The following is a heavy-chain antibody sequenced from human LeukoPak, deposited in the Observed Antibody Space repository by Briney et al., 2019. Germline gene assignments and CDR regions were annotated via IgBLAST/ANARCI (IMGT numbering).Heavy chain of an antibody. CDR3: ARDHGYCSSTSCYPNWFDP. J-gene: IGHJ5*02. CDR2: IIPILGIA. CDR1: GGTFSSYT. Sequence: ASVKVSCKASGGTFSSYTISWVRQAPGQGLEWMGRIIPILGIANYAQKFQGRVTITADKSTSTAYMELSSLRSKDTAVYYCARDHGYCSSTSCYPNWFDPWGQGTLVTVSS. V-gene: IGHV1-69*04. D-gene: IGHD2-2*03.